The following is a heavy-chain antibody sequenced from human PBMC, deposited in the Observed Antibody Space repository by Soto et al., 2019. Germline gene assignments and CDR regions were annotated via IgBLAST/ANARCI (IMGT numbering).Heavy chain of an antibody. V-gene: IGHV3-30*18. CDR1: VFTFNTYD. D-gene: IGHD3-22*01. CDR2: ISNDGSEK. J-gene: IGHJ4*02. Sequence: PGGSLRVSCAASVFTFNTYDMHWVRQAPGKGLDWVAVISNDGSEKYYADSVKGRFTISRDNSKNTQHLQMNSLRAEDTAVYYCAKHSTPDYYDSSGYYFWGLIDYWGQGTLVTVSS. CDR3: AKHSTPDYYDSSGYYFWGLIDY.